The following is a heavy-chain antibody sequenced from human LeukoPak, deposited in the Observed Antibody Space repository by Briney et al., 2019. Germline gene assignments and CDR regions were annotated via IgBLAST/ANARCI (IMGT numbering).Heavy chain of an antibody. Sequence: SETLTLTCTVSSGSITNYYWSWIRQPPGKGLEWIGFIYYSGNTNYNPSLKSRVTISVDTSKNQFSLKLSSMTAADTAVYYCARGALLWFGDRMEYYFDYWGQGTLLTVSS. D-gene: IGHD3-10*01. V-gene: IGHV4-59*01. CDR2: IYYSGNT. J-gene: IGHJ4*02. CDR3: ARGALLWFGDRMEYYFDY. CDR1: SGSITNYY.